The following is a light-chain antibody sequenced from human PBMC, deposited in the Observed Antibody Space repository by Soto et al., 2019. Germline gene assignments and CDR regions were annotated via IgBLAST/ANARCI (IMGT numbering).Light chain of an antibody. CDR1: QSVSSN. Sequence: EMVMTQSPATLSVSPWERATLSCGASQSVSSNLAWYQQKPGQAPRLLIYGASTRATGIPARFSGSGSGTEFTPTISSLQSEDFAVYYCQQYNNWPLTFGGGTKVDIK. CDR3: QQYNNWPLT. J-gene: IGKJ4*01. CDR2: GAS. V-gene: IGKV3-15*01.